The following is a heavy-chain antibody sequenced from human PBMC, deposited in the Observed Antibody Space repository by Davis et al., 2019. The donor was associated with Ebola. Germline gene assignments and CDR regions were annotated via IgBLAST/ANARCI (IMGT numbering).Heavy chain of an antibody. V-gene: IGHV3-33*01. Sequence: GESLKISCAASGFTFSGYGMHWVRQAPGKGLEWVALIWYDGINKYYADSVKGRFTVSRDNSKNTLYLQMNSLKTEDTAMYYCTTEPSHTRGRFLDYTTFDVWGQGTMVTVSS. CDR1: GFTFSGYG. CDR3: TTEPSHTRGRFLDYTTFDV. D-gene: IGHD3-3*01. CDR2: IWYDGINK. J-gene: IGHJ3*01.